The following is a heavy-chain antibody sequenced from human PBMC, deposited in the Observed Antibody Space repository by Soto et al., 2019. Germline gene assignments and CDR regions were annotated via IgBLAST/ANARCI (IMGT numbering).Heavy chain of an antibody. CDR2: TYYRSKWYH. V-gene: IGHV6-1*01. CDR1: GDSVSSSTAT. J-gene: IGHJ5*02. D-gene: IGHD6-19*01. Sequence: SQTLSLTCAISGDSVSSSTATWHWIRQSPSRGLEWLGRTYYRSKWYHDYAVSVRRRLTINPDTSKNQCSLKLKSVTAADTAVYFCAGMPYTSGLRFDPWGPGTLVTVSS. CDR3: AGMPYTSGLRFDP.